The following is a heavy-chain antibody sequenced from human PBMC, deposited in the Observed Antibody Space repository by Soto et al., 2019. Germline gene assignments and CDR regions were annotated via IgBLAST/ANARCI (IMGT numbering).Heavy chain of an antibody. V-gene: IGHV4-38-2*02. CDR2: ISHTGRT. CDR3: ARDPANLALAVAYFDS. J-gene: IGHJ4*02. D-gene: IGHD2-15*01. CDR1: GGTISGYY. Sequence: PSETLSLTCTVTGGTISGYYWGWIRQSPEKGLEWIGSISHTGRTSYNPSLKSRVSISVDTSKDQFSLTLTSVTAADTAVYYCARDPANLALAVAYFDSWGQGTLVTVSS.